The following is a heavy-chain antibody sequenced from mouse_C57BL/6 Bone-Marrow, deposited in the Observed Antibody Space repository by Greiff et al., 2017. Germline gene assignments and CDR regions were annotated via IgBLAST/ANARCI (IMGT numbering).Heavy chain of an antibody. CDR2: ISNGGGST. J-gene: IGHJ1*03. CDR3: ARHKDWYFDV. D-gene: IGHD1-3*01. Sequence: EVKLVESGGGLVQPGGSLKLSCAASGFTFSDYYMYWVRQTPEKRLEWVAYISNGGGSTYYPDTVKGRFTISRDNAKNTLYLQMSRLKSEDTAMYYCARHKDWYFDVWGTGTTVTVSS. CDR1: GFTFSDYY. V-gene: IGHV5-12*01.